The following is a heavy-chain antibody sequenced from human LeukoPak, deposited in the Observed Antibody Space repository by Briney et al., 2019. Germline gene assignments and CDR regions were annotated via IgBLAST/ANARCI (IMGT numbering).Heavy chain of an antibody. CDR3: ARLSEEYSSPPWFDY. J-gene: IGHJ4*02. D-gene: IGHD6-6*01. CDR2: INHSGST. V-gene: IGHV4-34*01. Sequence: PSETLPLTCAVYGGSFSGYYWSWIRQPPGKGLEWIGGINHSGSTNYNPSLKSRVTISVDTSKNQFSLKLSSVTAADTAVYYCARLSEEYSSPPWFDYWGQGTLVTVSS. CDR1: GGSFSGYY.